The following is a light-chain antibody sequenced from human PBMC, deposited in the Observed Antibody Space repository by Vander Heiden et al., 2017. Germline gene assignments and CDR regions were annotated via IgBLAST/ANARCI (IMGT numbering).Light chain of an antibody. CDR1: QTISNW. CDR3: QQYNRAWT. Sequence: DIQMTQSPSILSASVGDRVTITCRASQTISNWLAWYQVKPGKATKLLIREASSLERGVPLRFSGGGSGTDFTLTISSLQPDDFATYYCQQYNRAWTFGQGT. CDR2: EAS. V-gene: IGKV1-5*03. J-gene: IGKJ1*01.